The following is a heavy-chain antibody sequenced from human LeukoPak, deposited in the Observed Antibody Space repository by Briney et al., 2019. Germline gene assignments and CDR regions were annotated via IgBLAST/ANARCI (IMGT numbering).Heavy chain of an antibody. V-gene: IGHV3-74*01. D-gene: IGHD3-22*01. CDR2: INTDGSST. J-gene: IGHJ4*02. CDR3: ARDLWYDSSLDY. CDR1: GFTFSRYW. Sequence: GGSLRLSCAASGFTFSRYWMHWVRQAPGKGLGWVSRINTDGSSTSYADSVRGRFTISRENAKNTLYLQMNSLRAEATAVYYCARDLWYDSSLDYWGQGTLVTVSS.